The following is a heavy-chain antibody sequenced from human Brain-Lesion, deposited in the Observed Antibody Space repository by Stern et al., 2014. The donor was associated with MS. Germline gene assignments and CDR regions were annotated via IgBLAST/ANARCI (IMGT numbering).Heavy chain of an antibody. V-gene: IGHV4-61*02. D-gene: IGHD4-17*01. J-gene: IGHJ4*02. CDR2: IYASGNT. CDR1: GGPISSHSYY. Sequence: VQLVESGPGLVKPSQTLSLTCTVSGGPISSHSYYWSWIRQPAGKGLEWIGRIYASGNTNYNPSLKSRVPISVDTSKTQLPLRLSSVTASDTAVYYCARDYGDLEFDLWGQGTLVTVSS. CDR3: ARDYGDLEFDL.